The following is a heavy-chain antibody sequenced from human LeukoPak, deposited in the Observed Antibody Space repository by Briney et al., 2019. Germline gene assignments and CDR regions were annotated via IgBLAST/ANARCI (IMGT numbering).Heavy chain of an antibody. D-gene: IGHD6-13*01. J-gene: IGHJ3*02. CDR3: ARMRQQLVRDAFDI. CDR2: IIPILGTA. CDR1: GGTFSSYA. Sequence: GASVKVSCKASGGTFSSYAISWVRQAPGQGLEWMGRIIPILGTANYAQKFQGRVTITTDESTSTAYMELSSLRSEDTAVYYCARMRQQLVRDAFDIWGQGTMVTVSS. V-gene: IGHV1-69*11.